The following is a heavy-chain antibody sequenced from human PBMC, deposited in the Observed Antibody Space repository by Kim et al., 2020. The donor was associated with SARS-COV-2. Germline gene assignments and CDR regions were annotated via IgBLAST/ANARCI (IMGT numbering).Heavy chain of an antibody. V-gene: IGHV3-73*01. Sequence: GGSLRLSCAASGFTFSGSAMHWVRQASGKGLEWVGRIRSKANSYATAYAASVKGRFTISRDDSKNTAYLQMNSLKTEDTAVYYCTRHDSYSGYDFGLSWGQGTLVTVSS. CDR1: GFTFSGSA. D-gene: IGHD5-12*01. CDR3: TRHDSYSGYDFGLS. J-gene: IGHJ4*02. CDR2: IRSKANSYAT.